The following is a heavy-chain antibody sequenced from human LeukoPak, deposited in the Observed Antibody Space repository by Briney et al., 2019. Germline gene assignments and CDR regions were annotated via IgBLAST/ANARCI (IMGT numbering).Heavy chain of an antibody. D-gene: IGHD3-16*01. CDR2: IYTSGST. V-gene: IGHV4-4*07. CDR3: ARDYEPLGYFDY. J-gene: IGHJ4*02. CDR1: GGSLSSYY. Sequence: PSETLPLTCTVSGGSLSSYYWSWIRQPAGKGLEWIGRIYTSGSTNYNPSLKSRVTMSVDTSKNQFSLKLSSVTAADTAVYYCARDYEPLGYFDYWGQGTLVTVSS.